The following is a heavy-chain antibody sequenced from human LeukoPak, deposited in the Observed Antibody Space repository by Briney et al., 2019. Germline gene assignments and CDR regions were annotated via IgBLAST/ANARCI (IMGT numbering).Heavy chain of an antibody. CDR2: ISFSGGAT. CDR3: ARAVGPYDY. J-gene: IGHJ4*02. CDR1: GLTINDDA. V-gene: IGHV3-23*01. Sequence: GGSLRLSRAASGLTINDDAMSWVRQAPGKGLEWVSDISFSGGATYYADSVKGRFTVSRDNSKNTLFLQMNSLRAEDTAVYYCARAVGPYDYWGQGTPVTVSS. D-gene: IGHD3-10*01.